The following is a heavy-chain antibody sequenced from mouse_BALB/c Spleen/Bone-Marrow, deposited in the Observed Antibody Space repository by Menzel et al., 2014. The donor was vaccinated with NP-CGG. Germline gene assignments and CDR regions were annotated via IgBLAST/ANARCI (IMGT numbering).Heavy chain of an antibody. J-gene: IGHJ4*01. D-gene: IGHD1-1*01. CDR3: ARGLYGAMDY. Sequence: QVQLQQPGAELVKPGASVKLSCKASGYTFTSYWMYWGIQRPGQGLEWIGEINPRSGRTNYNEKFKSRATLTVDKSSSTAYMQLSSLTSEDSAVYYCARGLYGAMDYWGQGTSVTVSS. CDR2: INPRSGRT. CDR1: GYTFTSYW. V-gene: IGHV1S81*02.